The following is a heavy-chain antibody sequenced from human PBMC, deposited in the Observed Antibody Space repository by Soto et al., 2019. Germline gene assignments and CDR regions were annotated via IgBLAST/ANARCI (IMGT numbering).Heavy chain of an antibody. D-gene: IGHD5-12*01. CDR2: IYNDGGT. CDR3: ARVRGYSGYDMANWFDP. Sequence: SETLSLTCTVSGAAVSNGDYRWNWIRQPPGKGLEWIGDIYNDGGTHYNPSLKSRVTISVDTSKNQFSLRLSSVTAADTAVYYCARVRGYSGYDMANWFDPWGQGTLVTVSS. J-gene: IGHJ5*02. CDR1: GAAVSNGDYR. V-gene: IGHV4-30-4*08.